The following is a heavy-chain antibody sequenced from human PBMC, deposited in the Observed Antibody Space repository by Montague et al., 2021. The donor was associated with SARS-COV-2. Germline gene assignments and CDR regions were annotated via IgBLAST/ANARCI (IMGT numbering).Heavy chain of an antibody. CDR1: GGSISSGSYY. J-gene: IGHJ5*02. Sequence: TLSLTCTVSGGSISSGSYYWSWIRQPAGKGLEWIGRIYTSGSTNYNPSHKSRVTISVDTSKNQFSLKLSSVTAADTAVYYCARGCSGGSCYPNPFSTWGQGTLVTVSS. CDR2: IYTSGST. V-gene: IGHV4-61*02. D-gene: IGHD2-15*01. CDR3: ARGCSGGSCYPNPFST.